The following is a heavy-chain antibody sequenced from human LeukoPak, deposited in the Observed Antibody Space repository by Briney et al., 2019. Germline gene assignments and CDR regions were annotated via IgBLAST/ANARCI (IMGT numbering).Heavy chain of an antibody. CDR2: MNPNSGNT. D-gene: IGHD3-16*01. CDR3: ARGPSYVVTFGGVINWFDP. CDR1: GYTFTSYD. Sequence: ASVKVSCKASGYTFTSYDINWVRQATGQGLEWMGWMNPNSGNTGYAQKFQGRVTMTRNTSISTAYMELSSLRSEDTAVYYCARGPSYVVTFGGVINWFDPWGREPWSPSPQ. V-gene: IGHV1-8*01. J-gene: IGHJ5*02.